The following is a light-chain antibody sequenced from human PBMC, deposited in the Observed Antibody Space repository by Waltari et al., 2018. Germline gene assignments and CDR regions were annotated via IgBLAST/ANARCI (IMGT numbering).Light chain of an antibody. Sequence: DIVLTQSPDSLAVSLGDRATINCRSSQSVLFSSNNKNSLAWYQQKPGQPPKLLIYWASTRESGVPDRFSGSGSGTDFTLTISSLQAEDVAIYYCQQYYSSPLSITFGQGTRLEIK. CDR3: QQYYSSPLSIT. CDR2: WAS. CDR1: QSVLFSSNNKNS. J-gene: IGKJ5*01. V-gene: IGKV4-1*01.